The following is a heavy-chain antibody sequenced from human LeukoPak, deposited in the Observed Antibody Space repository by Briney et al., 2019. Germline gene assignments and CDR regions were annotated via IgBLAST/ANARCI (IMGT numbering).Heavy chain of an antibody. CDR3: ARYSSGLYYYCGMDV. Sequence: GGSLRLSCAASGFTFDDYGMSWVRQAPGKGLEWVSSISSSSSYIYYADSVKGRFTISRDNAKNSLYLQMNSLRAEDTAVYYCARYSSGLYYYCGMDVWGQGTTVTVSS. D-gene: IGHD6-19*01. CDR2: ISSSSSYI. V-gene: IGHV3-21*01. CDR1: GFTFDDYG. J-gene: IGHJ6*02.